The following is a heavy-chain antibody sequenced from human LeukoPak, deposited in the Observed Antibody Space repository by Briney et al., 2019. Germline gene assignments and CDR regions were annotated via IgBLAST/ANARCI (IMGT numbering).Heavy chain of an antibody. V-gene: IGHV3-7*01. J-gene: IGHJ2*01. CDR3: AREGQWLVRYFDL. CDR2: IKQDGSEK. CDR1: GFIFSDSP. D-gene: IGHD6-19*01. Sequence: PGGSLRLSCAASGFIFSDSPMHWVRQAPGKGLEWVANIKQDGSEKNYVDSVKGRFTISRDNAKNSLFLQMNSLRVEDTAVYYCAREGQWLVRYFDLWGRGTLVTVSS.